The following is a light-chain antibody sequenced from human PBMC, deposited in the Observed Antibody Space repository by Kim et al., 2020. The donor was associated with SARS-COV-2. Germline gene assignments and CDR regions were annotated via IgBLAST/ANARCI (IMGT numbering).Light chain of an antibody. Sequence: VGDRVTITCRASQSISSGLAWFQQKPGKAPKPLIYAASSLQSGAPSRFSGGGSGTEFTLTIISLQADDAATYYCHQYSSYPRTFGQGTKVAIK. CDR3: HQYSSYPRT. V-gene: IGKV1-5*01. J-gene: IGKJ1*01. CDR1: QSISSG. CDR2: AAS.